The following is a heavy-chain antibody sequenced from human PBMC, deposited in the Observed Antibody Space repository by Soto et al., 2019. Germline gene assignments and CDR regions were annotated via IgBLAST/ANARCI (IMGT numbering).Heavy chain of an antibody. CDR3: AKTSSASGRDCPGH. CDR1: GFTFSSYG. CDR2: IRGSGDST. D-gene: IGHD2-21*02. V-gene: IGHV3-23*01. Sequence: EVQVLESGGGLARPGGSVTISCATSGFTFSSYGMTWVRQAPGKGLEWVSAIRGSGDSTFYAESLGGRFTISRDNSKNTVYLQMKSLRAGDTATYYCAKTSSASGRDCPGHWGQGTQVTVSS. J-gene: IGHJ4*02.